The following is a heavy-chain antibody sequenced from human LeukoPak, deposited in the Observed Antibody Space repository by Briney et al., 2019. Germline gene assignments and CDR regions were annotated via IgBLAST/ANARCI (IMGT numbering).Heavy chain of an antibody. CDR3: ARHLYSSGWYWFDP. V-gene: IGHV4-34*01. CDR1: GGSFSGYY. D-gene: IGHD6-19*01. CDR2: INHSGST. Sequence: SETLSLTCAVYGGSFSGYYWSWIRQPPGKGLEWIGEINHSGSTYYNPSLRSRVTISVDTSKNQFSLKLSSVTAADTAVYYCARHLYSSGWYWFDPWGQGTLVTVSS. J-gene: IGHJ5*02.